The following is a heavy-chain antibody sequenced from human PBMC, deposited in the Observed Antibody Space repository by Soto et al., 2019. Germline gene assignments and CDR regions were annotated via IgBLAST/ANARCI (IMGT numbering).Heavy chain of an antibody. CDR2: ISAYNGNT. Sequence: ASVKVSCKAAGYTFTSYGISWVRQAPGQGLEWMGWISAYNGNTNYAQKLQGRVTMTTDTSTSTAYMELRSLRSDDTAVYYCARGGGSLYCSSTSRRYNSFDPWGPGTLVTVFS. J-gene: IGHJ5*02. V-gene: IGHV1-18*01. CDR3: ARGGGSLYCSSTSRRYNSFDP. CDR1: GYTFTSYG. D-gene: IGHD2-2*01.